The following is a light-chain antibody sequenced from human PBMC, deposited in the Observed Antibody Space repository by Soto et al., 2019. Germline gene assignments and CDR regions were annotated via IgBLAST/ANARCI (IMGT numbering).Light chain of an antibody. CDR3: QQLNSYPWT. V-gene: IGKV1-9*01. CDR2: AAS. CDR1: QDISSY. J-gene: IGKJ1*01. Sequence: SQLTQSPSSLSASVGDRVTITWRASQDISSYLAWYQQEPGKAPKLLIYAASTLQSGVPSRFRGSGSGTDFTLTISTLQPEDFATYYCQQLNSYPWTFGQGTKVEIK.